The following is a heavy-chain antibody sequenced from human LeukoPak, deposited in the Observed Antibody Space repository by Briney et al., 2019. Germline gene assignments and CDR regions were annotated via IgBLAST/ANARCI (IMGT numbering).Heavy chain of an antibody. CDR3: ASYDSSGYYPGY. CDR1: GYTFTSYG. V-gene: IGHV1-18*01. Sequence: ASVKVSCKASGYTFTSYGISWVRQAPGQGLEWMGWISAYNGNTNYAQKLQGRVTMTTDTSTSTAYMELRSLRSDDTAVYYCASYDSSGYYPGYWGQGTLVTVSS. CDR2: ISAYNGNT. D-gene: IGHD3-22*01. J-gene: IGHJ4*02.